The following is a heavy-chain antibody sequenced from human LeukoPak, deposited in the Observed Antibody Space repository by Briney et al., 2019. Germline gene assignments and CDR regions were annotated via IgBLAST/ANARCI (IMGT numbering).Heavy chain of an antibody. CDR1: GGTFSSYA. CDR2: IIPIFGTG. D-gene: IGHD3-10*01. J-gene: IGHJ5*02. V-gene: IGHV1-69*13. CDR3: ASYMGHNWFDP. Sequence: SVKVSCKVSGGTFSSYAISWVRQAPGQGLELMGGIIPIFGTGNYAQKFQGRVTITADESTSTAYMELSSLRSEDTAVYYCASYMGHNWFDPWGQGTLVTVSS.